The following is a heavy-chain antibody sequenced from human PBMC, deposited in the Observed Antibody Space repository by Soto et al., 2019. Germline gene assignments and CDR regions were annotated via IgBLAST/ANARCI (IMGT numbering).Heavy chain of an antibody. V-gene: IGHV4-59*01. D-gene: IGHD1-26*01. Sequence: PSETLSLTCTVSGGSITSYYWSWIRQPPGKGLEWIGYVFHSGITGYNPSLKSRVTISVDASKNLFSLKLISVSAADTAVYYCARDQNGSPFFDYWGQGPLVTVPS. CDR3: ARDQNGSPFFDY. J-gene: IGHJ4*02. CDR1: GGSITSYY. CDR2: VFHSGIT.